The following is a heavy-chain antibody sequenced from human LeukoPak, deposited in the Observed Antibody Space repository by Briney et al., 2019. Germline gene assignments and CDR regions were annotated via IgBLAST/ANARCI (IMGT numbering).Heavy chain of an antibody. CDR2: ITGGGDTT. CDR3: AKDFGCTGGSCPFVTAILAN. Sequence: GGSLRLSCAASGFTFSDYAMSWVRQAPGKGLEWVSAITGGGDTTYYADSVKGRFTISRDNSKSTVYLQMHGLRAEDTAIYYCAKDFGCTGGSCPFVTAILANWGQGTLVTASS. D-gene: IGHD2-8*02. CDR1: GFTFSDYA. J-gene: IGHJ4*02. V-gene: IGHV3-23*01.